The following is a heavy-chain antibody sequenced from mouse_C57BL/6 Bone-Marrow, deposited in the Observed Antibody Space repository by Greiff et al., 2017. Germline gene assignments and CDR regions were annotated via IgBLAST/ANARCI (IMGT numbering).Heavy chain of an antibody. V-gene: IGHV3-6*01. CDR3: AREGNYYGSSYHYAMDY. CDR2: ISYDGSN. J-gene: IGHJ4*01. CDR1: GYSITSGYY. D-gene: IGHD1-1*01. Sequence: EVKLVESGPGLVKPSQSLSLTCSVTGYSITSGYYWNWIRQLPGNKLEWMGYISYDGSNNYNPSLKNRISITLDTSKNQFFLKLNSVTTEDTATYYCAREGNYYGSSYHYAMDYWGQGTSVTVSS.